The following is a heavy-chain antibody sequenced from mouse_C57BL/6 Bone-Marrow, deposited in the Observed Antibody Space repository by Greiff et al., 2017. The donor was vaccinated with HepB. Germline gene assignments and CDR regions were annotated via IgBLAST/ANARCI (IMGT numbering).Heavy chain of an antibody. Sequence: DVQLQESGPGMVKPSQSLSLTCTVTGYSITSGYDWHWIRHFPGNKLEWMGYISYSGSTNYNPSLKSRISITHDTSKNHFFLKLNSVTTEDTATYYCAREGYPYYFDYWGQGTTLTVSS. CDR3: AREGYPYYFDY. D-gene: IGHD2-2*01. V-gene: IGHV3-1*01. J-gene: IGHJ2*01. CDR1: GYSITSGYD. CDR2: ISYSGST.